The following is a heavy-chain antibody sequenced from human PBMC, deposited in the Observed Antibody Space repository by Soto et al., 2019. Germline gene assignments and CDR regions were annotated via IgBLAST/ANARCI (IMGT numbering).Heavy chain of an antibody. CDR3: ARDRGGDVGQFLFPDGFDL. Sequence: EEQLVESGGGLVQPGGSLRLSCAASGFTFSSYEMNWVRQAPGMGLEWISYIGGRGGTKYSADSVKGRFTISRDNAQNSLYLQMNSLRAEDTAVYYCARDRGGDVGQFLFPDGFDLWGQGTMVTVSS. J-gene: IGHJ3*01. D-gene: IGHD3-10*01. V-gene: IGHV3-48*03. CDR1: GFTFSSYE. CDR2: IGGRGGTK.